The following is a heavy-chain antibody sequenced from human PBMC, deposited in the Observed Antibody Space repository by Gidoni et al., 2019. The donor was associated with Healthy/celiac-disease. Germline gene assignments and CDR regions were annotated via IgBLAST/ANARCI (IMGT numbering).Heavy chain of an antibody. CDR2: ISYDGSNK. Sequence: QVQLVESGGGVVQHGRSLRLSCAASGFTFSSYGMHWVRQAPGKGLEWVAVISYDGSNKYYADSVKGRFTISRDNSKNTLYLQMNSLRAEDTAVYYCAKNFRPLAVAGTDYWGQGTLVTVSS. D-gene: IGHD6-19*01. V-gene: IGHV3-30*18. J-gene: IGHJ4*02. CDR3: AKNFRPLAVAGTDY. CDR1: GFTFSSYG.